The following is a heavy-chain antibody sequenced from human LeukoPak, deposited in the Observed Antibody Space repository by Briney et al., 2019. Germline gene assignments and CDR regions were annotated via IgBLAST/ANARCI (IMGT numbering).Heavy chain of an antibody. CDR1: GGSISSSSYY. CDR3: AKALNYGSGYLSFDY. Sequence: PSETLSLTCTVSGGSISSSSYYWGWIRQPPGKGLEWIGSIYYSGSTYYNPSLKSRVTISVDTSKNQFSLKLSSVTAADTAVYYCAKALNYGSGYLSFDYWGQGTQVTVSS. D-gene: IGHD3-3*01. CDR2: IYYSGST. J-gene: IGHJ4*02. V-gene: IGHV4-39*07.